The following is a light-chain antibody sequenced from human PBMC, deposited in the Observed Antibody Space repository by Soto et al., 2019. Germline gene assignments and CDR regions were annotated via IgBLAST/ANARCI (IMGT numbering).Light chain of an antibody. CDR2: KGT. Sequence: QSVLAQPSSGSGSPGQSITIGCTGTSSDVGAYNSVSWYQQHPHRAPQVIIYKGTQLLSGVSNRFSGSTSGNAASLTIPANSQAVVTDYYCCSYAASYTYVFGTGTKVTVL. CDR1: SSDVGAYNS. J-gene: IGLJ1*01. V-gene: IGLV2-23*01. CDR3: CSYAASYTYV.